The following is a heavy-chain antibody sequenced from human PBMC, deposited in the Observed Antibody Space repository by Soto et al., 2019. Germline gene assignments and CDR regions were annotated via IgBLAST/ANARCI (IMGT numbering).Heavy chain of an antibody. J-gene: IGHJ5*02. CDR2: INSDGTKT. Sequence: EVHLVESGGTLVQPGGSLRLSCAASGFSFNTYWMHWVRQAPGKGLVWVSRINSDGTKTTYADSVKGRFTISRDNAKNTVYLQMNSLRVEDTAVYYCATVATNSYDWFDPWGQGTLVTVSS. CDR3: ATVATNSYDWFDP. D-gene: IGHD5-12*01. CDR1: GFSFNTYW. V-gene: IGHV3-74*01.